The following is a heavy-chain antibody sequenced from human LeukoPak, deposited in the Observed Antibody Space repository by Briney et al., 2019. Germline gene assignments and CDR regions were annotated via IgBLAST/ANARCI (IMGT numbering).Heavy chain of an antibody. D-gene: IGHD4-23*01. V-gene: IGHV4-59*01. CDR1: GGSISSYY. Sequence: PSETLSLTCTVSGGSISSYYWSWIRQPPGKGLEWIGYIYYSGSTNYNPSLKSRVTISVDTSKNQFSLKLSSVTAADTAVYYCARGDGGWDGPEDYWGQGTLVTVSS. CDR3: ARGDGGWDGPEDY. CDR2: IYYSGST. J-gene: IGHJ4*02.